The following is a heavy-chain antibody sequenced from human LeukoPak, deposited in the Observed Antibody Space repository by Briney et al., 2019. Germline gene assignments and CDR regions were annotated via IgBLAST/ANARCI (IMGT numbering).Heavy chain of an antibody. Sequence: SETLSLTCTVSGGSIRSSYYYWGWIRQPPGKGLEWIGSIYDSGSTYYNPSLKSRVTISVDRSKNQFSLKLSSVTAADTAVYYCASLLDSLNWFDPWGQGTLVTVSS. CDR3: ASLLDSLNWFDP. J-gene: IGHJ5*02. CDR2: IYDSGST. D-gene: IGHD3-9*01. V-gene: IGHV4-39*07. CDR1: GGSIRSSYYY.